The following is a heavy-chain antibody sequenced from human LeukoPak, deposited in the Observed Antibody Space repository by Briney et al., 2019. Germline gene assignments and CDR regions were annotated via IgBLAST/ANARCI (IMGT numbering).Heavy chain of an antibody. CDR1: GFTFSSYG. Sequence: GRSLRLSCAASGFTFSSYGMHWVRQTPGKGLEWVAVIWYDGSNEYYADSVKGRFTISRDNSKNTLYLQMNSLRADDTAVYYCAREQGGGYDAWGQGTLVTVSS. D-gene: IGHD5-12*01. V-gene: IGHV3-33*01. CDR2: IWYDGSNE. J-gene: IGHJ5*02. CDR3: AREQGGGYDA.